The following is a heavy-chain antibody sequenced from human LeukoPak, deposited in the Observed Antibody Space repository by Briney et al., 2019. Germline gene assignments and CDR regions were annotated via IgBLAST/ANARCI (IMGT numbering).Heavy chain of an antibody. J-gene: IGHJ4*02. CDR1: GFTFSSYA. CDR3: AKGGESSSRLFDY. CDR2: LSGSGLST. V-gene: IGHV3-23*01. Sequence: PGGSLRLSCAASGFTFSSYAMSWVRQAPGKGLQWVSALSGSGLSTYYADSVKGRFTISRDNSENTLYLQMNSLRAEDTAVYYCAKGGESSSRLFDYWGQGTLVPVSS. D-gene: IGHD6-13*01.